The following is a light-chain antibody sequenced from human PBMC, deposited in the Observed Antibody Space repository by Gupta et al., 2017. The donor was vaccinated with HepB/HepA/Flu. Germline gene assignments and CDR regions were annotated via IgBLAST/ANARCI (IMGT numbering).Light chain of an antibody. CDR2: AAS. J-gene: IGKJ3*01. CDR3: QQRNTWPIP. Sequence: EIVLTQSPATLSVSPGERATLSCRASQSVGNYLAWYQHKPGQAPRLLIYAASNRATGIPARFTGTGTGTEFTLTISTLETEDAAVYYCQQRNTWPIPFGPGTKVDIK. V-gene: IGKV3-11*01. CDR1: QSVGNY.